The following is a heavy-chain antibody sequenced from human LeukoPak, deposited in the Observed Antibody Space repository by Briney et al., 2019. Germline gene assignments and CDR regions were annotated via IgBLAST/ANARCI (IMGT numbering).Heavy chain of an antibody. D-gene: IGHD6-6*01. CDR3: ARRPSPVYSSSSHDY. J-gene: IGHJ4*02. CDR1: GGSISSSSYY. Sequence: SKTLSLTCTVSGGSISSSSYYWGWIRQPPGKGLEWIGSIYYSGSTYYNPSLKSRVTISVDTSKNQFSLKLSSVTAADTAVYYCARRPSPVYSSSSHDYWGQGTLVTVSS. CDR2: IYYSGST. V-gene: IGHV4-39*01.